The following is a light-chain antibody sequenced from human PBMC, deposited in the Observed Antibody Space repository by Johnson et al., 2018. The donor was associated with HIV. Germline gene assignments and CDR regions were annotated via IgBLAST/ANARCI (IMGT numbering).Light chain of an antibody. CDR2: DNN. J-gene: IGLJ1*01. V-gene: IGLV1-51*01. CDR1: SSNIGNNF. Sequence: QPVLTQPPSVSAAPGQKVTISCSGSSSNIGNNFVSWYQQLPGRAPKLLIYDNNKRPSGIPDRFSGSKSGTSATLGITGLPTGDEADYYCGTWDISLSVGYVFGTGTKVTVL. CDR3: GTWDISLSVGYV.